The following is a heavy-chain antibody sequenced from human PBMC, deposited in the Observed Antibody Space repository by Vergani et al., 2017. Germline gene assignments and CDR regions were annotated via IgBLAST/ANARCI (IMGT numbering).Heavy chain of an antibody. V-gene: IGHV4-59*01. D-gene: IGHD1-14*01. Sequence: QVQLQESGPGLVKPSETLSLTCNVSGVSISSSYWSWIRQPAGKGLEWIGYIYHSGSTNYNPSLKSRVTMSVDTSKNQFSPKLSSVTAADTAVYYCARGTEEVTTYFDYWGQGTLVTVSS. CDR2: IYHSGST. CDR3: ARGTEEVTTYFDY. CDR1: GVSISSSY. J-gene: IGHJ4*02.